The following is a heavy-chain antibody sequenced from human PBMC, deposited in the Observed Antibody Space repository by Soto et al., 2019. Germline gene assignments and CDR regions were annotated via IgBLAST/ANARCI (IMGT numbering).Heavy chain of an antibody. V-gene: IGHV1-24*01. CDR1: SYTLTEFC. CDR2: FDPEDGET. CDR3: ATDLSILLWFGEFLL. Sequence: GASVKVSCKVSSYTLTEFCMHWVRQAPGKGLEWMGGFDPEDGETIYAQKFQGRVTMTEDTSTDTAYMELSSLRSEDTAVYYCATDLSILLWFGEFLLWGQGTLVTVSS. J-gene: IGHJ4*02. D-gene: IGHD3-10*01.